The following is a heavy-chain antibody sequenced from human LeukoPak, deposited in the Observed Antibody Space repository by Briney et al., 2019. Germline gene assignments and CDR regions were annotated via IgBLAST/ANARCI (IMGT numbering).Heavy chain of an antibody. CDR2: INPSGGST. V-gene: IGHV1-46*01. CDR3: ARDSADYGDYDY. CDR1: GYTFTSYF. D-gene: IGHD4-17*01. J-gene: IGHJ4*02. Sequence: ASVKVSCKASGYTFTSYFMHWVRQAPGQGLDWMGIINPSGGSTSYVQKFQGRVTMTRDTSTSTLYMELSSLRSEDTAVYYCARDSADYGDYDYWGQGTLVTVSS.